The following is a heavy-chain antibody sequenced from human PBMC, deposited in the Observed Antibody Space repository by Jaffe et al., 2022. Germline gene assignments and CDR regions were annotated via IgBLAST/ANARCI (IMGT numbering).Heavy chain of an antibody. D-gene: IGHD2-8*02. CDR1: GGSISSGSYY. J-gene: IGHJ4*02. CDR2: IYTSGST. Sequence: QVQLQESGPGLVKPSQTLSLTCTVSGGSISSGSYYWSWIRQPAGKGLEWIGRIYTSGSTNYNPSLKSRVTISVDTSKNQFSLKLSSVTAADTAVYYCAASFTGVGYTHDCWGQGTLVTVSS. V-gene: IGHV4-61*02. CDR3: AASFTGVGYTHDC.